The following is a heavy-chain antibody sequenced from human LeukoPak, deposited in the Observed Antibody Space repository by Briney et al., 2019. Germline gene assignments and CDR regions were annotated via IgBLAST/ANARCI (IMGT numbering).Heavy chain of an antibody. V-gene: IGHV1-46*01. CDR2: INPSGGST. J-gene: IGHJ4*02. CDR3: ARDFYDFWSGYYTLDY. Sequence: GASVKVSCTASGYTFTSYYMHWVRQAPGQGLEWMGIINPSGGSTSYAQKFQGRVTMTRDTSTSTVYMELSSLRSEDTAVYYCARDFYDFWSGYYTLDYWGQGTLVTVSS. D-gene: IGHD3-3*01. CDR1: GYTFTSYY.